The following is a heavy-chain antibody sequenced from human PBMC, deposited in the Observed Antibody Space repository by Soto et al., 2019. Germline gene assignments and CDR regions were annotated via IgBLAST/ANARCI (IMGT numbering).Heavy chain of an antibody. CDR2: IYHTVNT. CDR1: GVSIGSHF. D-gene: IGHD2-15*01. Sequence: SETLSLTCSVSGVSIGSHFWSWIRQAPGKGPELVGYIYHTVNTKYNPALKSRATISMDTSKNQLSLQLSSVTAADTAVYYCARLQYTVVTALDIWGQGTMVTVSS. CDR3: ARLQYTVVTALDI. V-gene: IGHV4-59*11. J-gene: IGHJ3*02.